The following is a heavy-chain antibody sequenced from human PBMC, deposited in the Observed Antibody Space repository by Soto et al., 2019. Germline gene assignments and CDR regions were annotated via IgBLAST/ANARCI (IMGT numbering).Heavy chain of an antibody. CDR2: IYTSGST. Sequence: SETLSLTCTVSGGSISDDYWSWIRQPAGQGLEWIGRIYTSGSTHYNPSLKSRVTMSVDTSKTQFSLKLSSVPAADTAVYYCARESSAAGSYYFDYWGQGTLVPVAS. CDR3: ARESSAAGSYYFDY. D-gene: IGHD6-13*01. V-gene: IGHV4-4*07. CDR1: GGSISDDY. J-gene: IGHJ4*02.